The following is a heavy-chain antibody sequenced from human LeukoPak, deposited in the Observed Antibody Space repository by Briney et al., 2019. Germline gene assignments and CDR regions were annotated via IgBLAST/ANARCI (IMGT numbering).Heavy chain of an antibody. CDR3: AKSGRYCSGGSCYQEASLDY. CDR1: GFSFSFYG. Sequence: GGSLRLSCAASGFSFSFYGMSWVRQAPGKGLEWVSAISGGAASTNYADSVKGRFTISRDNSKNTLYLQMNCLRAEDTAVYYCAKSGRYCSGGSCYQEASLDYWGQGTLVTVSS. D-gene: IGHD2-15*01. J-gene: IGHJ4*02. V-gene: IGHV3-23*01. CDR2: ISGGAAST.